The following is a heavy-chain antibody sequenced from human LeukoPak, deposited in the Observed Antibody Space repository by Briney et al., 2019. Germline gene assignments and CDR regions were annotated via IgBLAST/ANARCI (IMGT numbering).Heavy chain of an antibody. D-gene: IGHD3-22*01. J-gene: IGHJ5*02. CDR1: GFTFSSYG. Sequence: GGSLRLSCAASGFTFSSYGMSWVRQAPGKGLEWVSAISGSGGNTYYADSVKGRFTISRDNSKNTLFLQMYSLRAEDTAVYYCARGKIGYYDGSGRGWFDPWGQGTLVTVSS. CDR3: ARGKIGYYDGSGRGWFDP. V-gene: IGHV3-23*01. CDR2: ISGSGGNT.